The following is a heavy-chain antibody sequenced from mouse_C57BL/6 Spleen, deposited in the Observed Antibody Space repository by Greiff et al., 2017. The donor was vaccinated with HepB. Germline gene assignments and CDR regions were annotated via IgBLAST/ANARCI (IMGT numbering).Heavy chain of an antibody. CDR3: ARMLTGWYFDV. V-gene: IGHV1-69*01. CDR1: GYTFTSYW. J-gene: IGHJ1*03. Sequence: QVQLQQPGAELVMPGASVKLSCKASGYTFTSYWMHWVKQRPGQGLEWIGEIDPSDSYTNYNQKFKGKSTLTVDKSSSTAYMQLSSLTSEDSAVYYCARMLTGWYFDVWGTGTTVTVSS. CDR2: IDPSDSYT. D-gene: IGHD4-1*01.